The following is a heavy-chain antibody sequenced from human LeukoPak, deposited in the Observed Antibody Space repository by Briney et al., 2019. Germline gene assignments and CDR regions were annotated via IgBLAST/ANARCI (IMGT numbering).Heavy chain of an antibody. CDR1: GYSIRTGYY. CDR2: VYHSGST. CDR3: ATPYSGGYQGLDI. D-gene: IGHD1-26*01. V-gene: IGHV4-38-2*01. J-gene: IGHJ3*02. Sequence: SETLSLTCGVSGYSIRTGYYWGWVRQPPGKGLEWIGSVYHSGSTYYNPTLKSRVTIFVDTSKNQFSLKLSSVTAADTAVYYCATPYSGGYQGLDIWGQGTMVTVSS.